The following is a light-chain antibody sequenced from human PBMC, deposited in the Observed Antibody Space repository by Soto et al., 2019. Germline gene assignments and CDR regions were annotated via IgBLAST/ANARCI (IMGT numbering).Light chain of an antibody. CDR2: GAS. CDR1: QSVSSN. Sequence: EVVMTQSPATLSVSPGERATLSCRASQSVSSNLAWYQQKXXQAPRLLIYGASTGATGIPARFSXXGSGTEFTLTVSSLQSEDYAVYYCQQYNNWPLTFGGGTKVEIK. CDR3: QQYNNWPLT. V-gene: IGKV3-15*01. J-gene: IGKJ4*01.